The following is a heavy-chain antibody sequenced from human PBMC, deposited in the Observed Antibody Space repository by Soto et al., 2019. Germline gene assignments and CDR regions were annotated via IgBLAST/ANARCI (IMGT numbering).Heavy chain of an antibody. CDR1: GGSFSGYY. V-gene: IGHV4-34*01. J-gene: IGHJ4*02. CDR2: INHSGST. CDR3: ARCSYGGSDTAEGFDYVYY. D-gene: IGHD1-26*01. Sequence: PSETLSLTCSVYGGSFSGYYWSWIRQPPGKGLEWIGEINHSGSTNYNPSLKSRVTISVDTSKNQFSLKLSSVTAADTAVYYCARCSYGGSDTAEGFDYVYYWGKGTRVT.